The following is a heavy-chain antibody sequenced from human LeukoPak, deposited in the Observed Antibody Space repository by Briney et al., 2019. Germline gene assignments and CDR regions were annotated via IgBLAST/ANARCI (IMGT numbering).Heavy chain of an antibody. V-gene: IGHV3-11*03. J-gene: IGHJ4*02. CDR1: GFTFSDYY. CDR2: ISSSSSYT. D-gene: IGHD5-18*01. CDR3: ARWELGYSLDY. Sequence: TGGSLRLSCAASGFTFSDYYMSWIRQAPGKGLEWVSYISSSSSYTNYADSVKGRFTISRDNAKNSLYLQMNSLRAEDTAVYYCARWELGYSLDYWGQGTLVTVSS.